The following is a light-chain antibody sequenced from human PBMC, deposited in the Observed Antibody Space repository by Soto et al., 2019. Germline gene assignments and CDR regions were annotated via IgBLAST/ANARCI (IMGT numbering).Light chain of an antibody. V-gene: IGKV3-11*01. Sequence: EIVLTQSPATLSLSPGERATLSCRASQSVSNSLVWFQQKPGQAPRLLIYDASNRATDIPARFSGSGSGTDFTLTISSLEPEDRAVYYCQQRRNWPRTFGQGTKLEFK. J-gene: IGKJ2*01. CDR1: QSVSNS. CDR2: DAS. CDR3: QQRRNWPRT.